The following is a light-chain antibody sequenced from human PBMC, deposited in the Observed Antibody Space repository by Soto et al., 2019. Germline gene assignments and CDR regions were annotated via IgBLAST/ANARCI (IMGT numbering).Light chain of an antibody. V-gene: IGKV1-5*03. CDR2: KAS. Sequence: DIQMTQSPSTLSASVGDRVTITCRASQSVRSWVAWYQQKPGKAPNLLIYKASNLESGVPSRFSGSGSGTEFTLTISSLQSEDFAVYYCQQYNNWRRTFGQGTKV. J-gene: IGKJ1*01. CDR3: QQYNNWRRT. CDR1: QSVRSW.